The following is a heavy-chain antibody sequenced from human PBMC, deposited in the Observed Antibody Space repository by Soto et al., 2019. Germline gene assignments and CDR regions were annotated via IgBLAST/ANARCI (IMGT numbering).Heavy chain of an antibody. J-gene: IGHJ4*02. CDR2: MNPNSGKT. CDR3: AGGRPDSGSYGV. D-gene: IGHD1-26*01. Sequence: QVQLVQSGAEVKKPGASVKVSCKASGYTFNSYDINWVRQATGQGLEWMGWMNPNSGKTGYAQKFQGRVTMTRNTSIRTAYMELSSLRSEDTAVYYCAGGRPDSGSYGVWGQGNLVTGSS. V-gene: IGHV1-8*01. CDR1: GYTFNSYD.